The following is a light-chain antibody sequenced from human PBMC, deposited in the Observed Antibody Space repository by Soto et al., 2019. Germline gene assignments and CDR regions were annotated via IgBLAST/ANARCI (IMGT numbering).Light chain of an antibody. CDR3: QQYGSTPLT. CDR2: GAS. V-gene: IGKV3-20*01. CDR1: QSVITY. Sequence: ESVLTQSPGTLSLSPGERATLSCRASQSVITYLAWYQQKPGQAPRLLIYGASSRATGIPDRFSGSGSGTDFTRTISRLEPEDVAVYYCQQYGSTPLTFGGGTKVEIK. J-gene: IGKJ4*01.